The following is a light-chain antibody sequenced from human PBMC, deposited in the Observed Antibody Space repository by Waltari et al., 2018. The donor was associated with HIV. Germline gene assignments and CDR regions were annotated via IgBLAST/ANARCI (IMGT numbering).Light chain of an antibody. CDR3: QQYDTSPWT. V-gene: IGKV3-20*01. Sequence: EIVLTQSPGTLSLSPGERATLSCRASQSVSSSYLAWYQQKPGQAPRLLIYAASSTATDIPARFSGSGSGTDFTLSISRLEPEDFAIYYCQQYDTSPWTFGQGTKVEIK. J-gene: IGKJ1*01. CDR1: QSVSSSY. CDR2: AAS.